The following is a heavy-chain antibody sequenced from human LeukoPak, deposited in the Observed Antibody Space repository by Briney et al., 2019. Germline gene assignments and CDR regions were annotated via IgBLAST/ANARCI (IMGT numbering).Heavy chain of an antibody. CDR2: TNPNSGYT. D-gene: IGHD6-13*01. Sequence: GASVKVSCKASGYTFTSYDINWVRQATGQGLEWMGWTNPNSGYTGYAQKFQGRVTMTRNTAISTAYMEVSSLISEDTAVYYCARGSRLYTSSWSSLAFDIWGQGTMVTVSS. CDR3: ARGSRLYTSSWSSLAFDI. J-gene: IGHJ3*02. CDR1: GYTFTSYD. V-gene: IGHV1-8*01.